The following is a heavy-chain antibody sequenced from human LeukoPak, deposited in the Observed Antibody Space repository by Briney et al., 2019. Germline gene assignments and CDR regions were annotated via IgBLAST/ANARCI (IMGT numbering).Heavy chain of an antibody. CDR1: GGSISSSSYY. CDR2: IYYSGST. Sequence: PSETLSLTCTVSGGSISSSSYYWGWIRQPPGKGLEWIGSIYYSGSTYYNPSLKSRVTISVDTSKNQFSLKLSSVTAADTAVYYCARIMVRGVSDAFDIWGQGTMVTVSS. D-gene: IGHD3-10*01. V-gene: IGHV4-39*07. CDR3: ARIMVRGVSDAFDI. J-gene: IGHJ3*02.